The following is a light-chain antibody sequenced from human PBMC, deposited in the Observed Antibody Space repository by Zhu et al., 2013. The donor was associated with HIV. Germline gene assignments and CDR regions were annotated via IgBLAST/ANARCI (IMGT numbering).Light chain of an antibody. CDR2: DAS. Sequence: DIQMTQSPSSLSASVGDRVTITCQAGQDISTYLNWYQQKLGRAPKLLIYDASHLETGLPSRFSGSGSGTSFTFTISSLQPDDFATYYCQQYDHFPLTFGPGTRVDIK. J-gene: IGKJ3*01. CDR3: QQYDHFPLT. V-gene: IGKV1-33*01. CDR1: QDISTY.